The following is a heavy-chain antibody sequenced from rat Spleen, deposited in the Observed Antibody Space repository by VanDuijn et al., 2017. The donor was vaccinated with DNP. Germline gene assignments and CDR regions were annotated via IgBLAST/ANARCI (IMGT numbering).Heavy chain of an antibody. CDR2: ISPSGSRT. Sequence: EVQLVESGGGLVQPGRSLKLSCAASGFTFSDYYMAWVRQAPTKGLEWVAYISPSGSRTHYPDSVKGRFTISRDNANSSLDLQMNSLKSEDTATYYCATDYYSSSYYAMDAWGQGTSVTVSS. V-gene: IGHV5-27*01. J-gene: IGHJ4*01. D-gene: IGHD1-2*01. CDR3: ATDYYSSSYYAMDA. CDR1: GFTFSDYY.